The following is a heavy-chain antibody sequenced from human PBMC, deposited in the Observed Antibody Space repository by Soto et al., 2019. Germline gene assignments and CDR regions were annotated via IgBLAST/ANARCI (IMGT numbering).Heavy chain of an antibody. CDR1: GYAFADFA. D-gene: IGHD2-15*01. CDR3: ARDPLYCSGSFCAASYNWFDP. Sequence: QVHLVQSGAEVKKPGASVKVSCKASGYAFADFALHWVRQAPGQRPEWMGWTSGGEGGTKYAQKFQGRVTFASDTSASTAYMELSGLTSADTAVYFCARDPLYCSGSFCAASYNWFDPWGQGTLVTVSS. J-gene: IGHJ5*02. CDR2: TSGGEGGT. V-gene: IGHV1-3*01.